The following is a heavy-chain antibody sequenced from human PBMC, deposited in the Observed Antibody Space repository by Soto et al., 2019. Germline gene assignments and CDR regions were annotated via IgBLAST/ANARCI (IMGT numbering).Heavy chain of an antibody. D-gene: IGHD3-10*01. CDR2: VYYNENT. J-gene: IGHJ5*02. CDR3: ARRERYYGSPGWFDP. V-gene: IGHV4-39*01. CDR1: GGSISSFTYY. Sequence: PSETLSLTCSVSGGSISSFTYYWGWIRQPPGKGLEWIGTVYYNENTYYNPSLKSRVTITVDTAKNQFSLNLRSATAADTAMYFCARRERYYGSPGWFDPWGPGTLVTVSS.